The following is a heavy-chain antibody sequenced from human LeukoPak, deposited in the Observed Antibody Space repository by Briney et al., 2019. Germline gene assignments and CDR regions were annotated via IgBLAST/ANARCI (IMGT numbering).Heavy chain of an antibody. CDR2: TSGSGDST. CDR3: ARAYSSGWYGY. CDR1: GFTFSTYS. V-gene: IGHV3-23*01. Sequence: GGSLRLSCAASGFTFSTYSMNWVRQAPGKGLEWVSTTSGSGDSTYYADTVKGRFTISRDNSKNTLFLQMNSLTAEDTAVYYCARAYSSGWYGYWGQGTLVTVSS. J-gene: IGHJ4*02. D-gene: IGHD6-19*01.